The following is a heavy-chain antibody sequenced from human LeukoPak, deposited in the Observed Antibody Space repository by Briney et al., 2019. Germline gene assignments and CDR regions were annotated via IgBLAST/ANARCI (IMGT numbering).Heavy chain of an antibody. CDR2: FYSSGAT. Sequence: GGSLRLSCAASGFTVSSNYMSWVRQAPGKGLEWVSVFYSSGATYYADSVKGRFTISRDNSKNTLYLQMNSLGAEDTAVYYCAHISSSWPDYWGQGTLVTVSS. D-gene: IGHD6-13*01. J-gene: IGHJ4*02. V-gene: IGHV3-53*01. CDR1: GFTVSSNY. CDR3: AHISSSWPDY.